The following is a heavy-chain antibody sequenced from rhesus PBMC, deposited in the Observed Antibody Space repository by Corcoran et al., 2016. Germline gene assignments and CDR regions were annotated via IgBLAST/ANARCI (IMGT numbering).Heavy chain of an antibody. CDR3: ARSLRTSVYSGSWNDRWFDY. V-gene: IGHV4-80*01. J-gene: IGHJ4*01. D-gene: IGHD6-25*01. Sequence: QVQLQESGPGLVKPSETLSLTCAVSGGSFSSYWWSWIRQPPGKGLEWIGEINGNSGSTNYNPSLKSRVTISKDASKNQFSLKLSSVTAADTAVYYCARSLRTSVYSGSWNDRWFDYWGQEVLVTVSS. CDR2: INGNSGST. CDR1: GGSFSSYW.